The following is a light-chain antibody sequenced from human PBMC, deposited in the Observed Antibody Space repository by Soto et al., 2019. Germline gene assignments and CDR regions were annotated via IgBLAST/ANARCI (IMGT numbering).Light chain of an antibody. CDR3: LTLRTGIQV. J-gene: IGLJ1*01. Sequence: QLVLTQSPSASASLGASVKLTCTLSSGHSSYAIAWHQQQPEKGPRYLMKLNSDGSHYKGGGIPDRFSASSSGAERYRTMSDRRSEHEADYFGLTLRTGIQVLGTGTKLTLL. CDR2: LNSDGSH. V-gene: IGLV4-69*01. CDR1: SGHSSYA.